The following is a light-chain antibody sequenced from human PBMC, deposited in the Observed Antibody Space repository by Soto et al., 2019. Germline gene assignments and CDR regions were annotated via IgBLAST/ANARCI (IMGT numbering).Light chain of an antibody. Sequence: AIQLTPSPSSLSASIGDRVTITCRARQGIGSALAWYQQAPGKPPKLLIFDASTLENGVPSRFSGGGSGTDFTLTISSLQPEDVATYYCLLFNTYPQAFGGGTKVEIK. V-gene: IGKV1-13*02. CDR2: DAS. J-gene: IGKJ4*01. CDR3: LLFNTYPQA. CDR1: QGIGSA.